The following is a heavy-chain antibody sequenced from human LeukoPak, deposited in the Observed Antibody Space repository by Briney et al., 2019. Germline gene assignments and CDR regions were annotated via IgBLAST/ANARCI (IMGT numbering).Heavy chain of an antibody. CDR3: AKWGFLEWLLSMFDY. J-gene: IGHJ4*02. CDR1: GFTFTSYA. CDR2: ISGSGDKT. V-gene: IGHV3-23*01. Sequence: PGGSLRLSCAASGFTFTSYAMSWVRQAPGKGLERVSAISGSGDKTYNADSVKGRFTISRDNSKNTVYLQMNSLRAEDTAVYYCAKWGFLEWLLSMFDYWGQGTLVTVSS. D-gene: IGHD3-3*01.